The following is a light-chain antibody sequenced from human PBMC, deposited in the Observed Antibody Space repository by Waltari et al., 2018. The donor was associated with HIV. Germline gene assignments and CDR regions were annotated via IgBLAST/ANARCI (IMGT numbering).Light chain of an antibody. Sequence: ETVMTQSPATLSASPGDKVTLSCRASQSVDNKVAWYRQTPGQSPRFSGSGSETEFTLTISSLQSEDFGIYYCQQYKNWPPWTFGQGTRVEIK. J-gene: IGKJ1*01. CDR1: QSVDNK. V-gene: IGKV3-15*01. CDR3: QQYKNWPPWT.